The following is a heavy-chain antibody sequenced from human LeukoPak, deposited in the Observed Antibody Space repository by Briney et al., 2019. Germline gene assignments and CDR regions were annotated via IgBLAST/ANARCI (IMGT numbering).Heavy chain of an antibody. J-gene: IGHJ4*02. D-gene: IGHD1-26*01. Sequence: GGSLRLSCAASGFTFSNYWMSWIRQAPGRGLEWVANIKEDGSSKNYVDSVQGRFTISRDNAKNSLYLQMNSLRDKDTAVYFCARSGSYYRTFDYWGQGSLVTVSS. CDR1: GFTFSNYW. CDR3: ARSGSYYRTFDY. V-gene: IGHV3-7*02. CDR2: IKEDGSSK.